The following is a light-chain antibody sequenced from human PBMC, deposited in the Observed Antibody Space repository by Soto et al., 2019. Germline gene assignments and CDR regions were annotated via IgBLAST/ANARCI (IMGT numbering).Light chain of an antibody. CDR3: QQTYKTPFT. CDR1: QNISKY. J-gene: IGKJ3*01. CDR2: AAS. Sequence: DIQMTQSPSSLSASVGDRVTITCRASQNISKYLNWYQRKPGKAPKLLIYAASTLQSGVPSRFSGSESGTEFTLTISSLQPEDFGEYICQQTYKTPFTFGPGTKVEIK. V-gene: IGKV1-39*01.